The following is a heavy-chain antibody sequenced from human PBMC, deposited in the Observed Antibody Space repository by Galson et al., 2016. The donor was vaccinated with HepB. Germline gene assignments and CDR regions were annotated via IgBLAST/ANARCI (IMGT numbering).Heavy chain of an antibody. V-gene: IGHV3-11*04. Sequence: SLRLSCAASGFTFGDYYMTWIRHAPGKGLEWVSYISTTGSNTYYADSVKGRFTISRDNAKNSLYVQMNSLRVEDTAVYYCARDPGYITAAPFFDYWGQGTLVTVSS. CDR2: ISTTGSNT. CDR3: ARDPGYITAAPFFDY. D-gene: IGHD5-24*01. J-gene: IGHJ4*02. CDR1: GFTFGDYY.